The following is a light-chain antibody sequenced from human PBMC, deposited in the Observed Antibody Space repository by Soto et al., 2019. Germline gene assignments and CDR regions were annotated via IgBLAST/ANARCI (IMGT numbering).Light chain of an antibody. CDR2: AAS. J-gene: IGKJ5*01. Sequence: EIQVTHKTSSLSASVGDRVTITCRASQSINRFLNWSQQKPGKAPKLLIYAASSLQSGVPSRFSGSGSGTDFTLTISTLQPEDFATYYCQQSSSPPPVTFPQGTQLKIK. CDR1: QSINRF. CDR3: QQSSSPPPVT. V-gene: IGKV1-39*01.